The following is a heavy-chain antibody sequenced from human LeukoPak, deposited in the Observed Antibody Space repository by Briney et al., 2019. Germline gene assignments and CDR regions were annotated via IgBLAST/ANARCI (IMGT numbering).Heavy chain of an antibody. Sequence: GGSLRLSCAASGFTFSSYWMHWVRQTPGKGLVWVSRIESDGSSTRYADSVKGRFTISRDNAKNTLYLQMSSLRAEDTAVYYCARRGYSDHYYAMDVWGQGTTVTVSS. D-gene: IGHD4-23*01. CDR1: GFTFSSYW. V-gene: IGHV3-74*01. CDR3: ARRGYSDHYYAMDV. CDR2: IESDGSST. J-gene: IGHJ6*02.